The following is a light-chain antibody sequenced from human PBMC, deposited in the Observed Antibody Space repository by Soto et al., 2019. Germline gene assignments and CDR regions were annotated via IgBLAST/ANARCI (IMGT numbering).Light chain of an antibody. CDR3: QQYNSYLLT. V-gene: IGKV1-5*03. Sequence: DIPMTQSPSTLSASVGDRVIIICRASQSISSWLAWYQQKPGKAPKLLIYKASSLESGVPSRFSGSGSGTEFTLTISSLQPDDFATYYCQQYNSYLLTFGQGTKVEIK. CDR2: KAS. CDR1: QSISSW. J-gene: IGKJ1*01.